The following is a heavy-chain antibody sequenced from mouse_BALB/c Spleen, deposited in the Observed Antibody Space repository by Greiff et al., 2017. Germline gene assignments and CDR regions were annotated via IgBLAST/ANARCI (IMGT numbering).Heavy chain of an antibody. CDR1: GFTFSSFG. Sequence: DVKLVESGGGLVQPGGSRKLSCAASGFTFSSFGMHWVRQAPEKGLEWVAYISSGSSTIYYADTVKGRFTISRDNPKNTLFLQMTSLRSEDTAMYYCARKPLLYYGSYWYFDVWGAGTTVTVSS. CDR2: ISSGSSTI. CDR3: ARKPLLYYGSYWYFDV. D-gene: IGHD2-2*01. J-gene: IGHJ1*01. V-gene: IGHV5-17*02.